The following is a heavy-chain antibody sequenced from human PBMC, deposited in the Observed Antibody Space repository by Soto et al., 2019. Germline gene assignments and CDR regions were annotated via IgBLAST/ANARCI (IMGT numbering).Heavy chain of an antibody. J-gene: IGHJ4*02. CDR3: ARERVITIFGVAAD. Sequence: SETLSLTCTVSGGSISSGDYYWSWIRQPPGKGLEWIGYIYYSGSTYYNPSLKSRVTISVDTSKNQFSLKLSSVTAADTAVYYCARERVITIFGVAADWGQGTLVTVSS. CDR2: IYYSGST. V-gene: IGHV4-30-4*01. CDR1: GGSISSGDYY. D-gene: IGHD3-3*01.